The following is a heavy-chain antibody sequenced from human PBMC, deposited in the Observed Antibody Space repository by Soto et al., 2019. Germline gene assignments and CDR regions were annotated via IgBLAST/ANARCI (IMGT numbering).Heavy chain of an antibody. CDR3: AVDSGYDSRTSYFDY. CDR2: IYYSGST. V-gene: IGHV4-59*08. Sequence: PSETLSLTCTVSGGSISSYYWSWIRQPPGKGLEWIGYIYYSGSTNYNPSLKSRVTISVDTSKNQFSLKLSSVTAADTAVYYCAVDSGYDSRTSYFDYWGQGTLVTGSS. D-gene: IGHD5-12*01. CDR1: GGSISSYY. J-gene: IGHJ4*02.